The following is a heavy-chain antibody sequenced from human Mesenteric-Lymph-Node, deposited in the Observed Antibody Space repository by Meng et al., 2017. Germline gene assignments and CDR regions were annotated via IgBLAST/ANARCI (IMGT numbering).Heavy chain of an antibody. CDR2: ISNLGTSI. Sequence: GESLKISCAASGFTFSAYVMSWIRQAPGKGLEWVAHISNLGTSIYYADSLRGRFTISRDNAKNSLYLQMNSLRAEDTAVYYCARDQSWGRNYFDYWGQGTLVTVSS. V-gene: IGHV3-11*01. CDR1: GFTFSAYV. D-gene: IGHD3-16*01. J-gene: IGHJ4*02. CDR3: ARDQSWGRNYFDY.